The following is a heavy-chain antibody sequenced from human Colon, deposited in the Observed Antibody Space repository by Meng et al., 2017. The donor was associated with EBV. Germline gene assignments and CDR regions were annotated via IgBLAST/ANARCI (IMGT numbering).Heavy chain of an antibody. V-gene: IGHV4-61*01. Sequence: GELHDSGPGLVKPSETLYLACTVSGGSISSGTNFWSWMRQPPGKGLEWIGYIHHSGSTKYNASLESLLTISADTSKNQFSLRLTSVTAADPAVYYCARYQCLPTQGLLYVPWGQGTLVTVSS. CDR1: GGSISSGTNF. D-gene: IGHD3-10*01. CDR3: ARYQCLPTQGLLYVP. J-gene: IGHJ5*02. CDR2: IHHSGST.